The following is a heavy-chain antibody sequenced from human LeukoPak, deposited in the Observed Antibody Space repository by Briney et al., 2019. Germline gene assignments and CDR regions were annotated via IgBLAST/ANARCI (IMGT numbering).Heavy chain of an antibody. CDR1: GFTFSSYW. D-gene: IGHD5-24*01. Sequence: GGSLRLSCAASGFTFSSYWRSWVRRAPGKGLEWVANINQEGSQKYYVDSVKGRFTISRDNAKKSLYLQINRLRSDDTAIYYCARDADLGATITGAFDIWGQGTLVTVSS. J-gene: IGHJ3*02. V-gene: IGHV3-7*01. CDR2: INQEGSQK. CDR3: ARDADLGATITGAFDI.